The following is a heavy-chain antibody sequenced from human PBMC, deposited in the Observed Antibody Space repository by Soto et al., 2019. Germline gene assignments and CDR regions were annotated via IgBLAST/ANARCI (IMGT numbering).Heavy chain of an antibody. V-gene: IGHV3-23*01. J-gene: IGHJ4*02. D-gene: IGHD3-22*01. CDR2: ISGSGGST. Sequence: AGGSLRLSCAASGFTFSSYAMSWVRQAPGKGLEWVSAISGSGGSTYYADSVKGRFTISRDNSKNTLYLQMDSLRAEDTAVYYCAKEGWYDSSALLDYWGQGTLVTVSS. CDR3: AKEGWYDSSALLDY. CDR1: GFTFSSYA.